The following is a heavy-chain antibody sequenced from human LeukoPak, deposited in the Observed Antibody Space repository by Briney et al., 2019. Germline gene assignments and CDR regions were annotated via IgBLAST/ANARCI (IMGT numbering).Heavy chain of an antibody. J-gene: IGHJ3*02. D-gene: IGHD3-10*01. Sequence: SETLSLTCTVSGGSISSYFWSWIRQPPGKGLEWIGYIYYTGSTNYNPSLKSRVTISVGTSKNQFSLKLSSVTAADTAVYYCARPSRSISTAGAFDIWGQGTMVTVSS. V-gene: IGHV4-59*01. CDR2: IYYTGST. CDR3: ARPSRSISTAGAFDI. CDR1: GGSISSYF.